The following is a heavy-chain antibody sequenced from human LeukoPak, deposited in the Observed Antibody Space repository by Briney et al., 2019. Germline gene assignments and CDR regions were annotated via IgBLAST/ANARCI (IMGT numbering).Heavy chain of an antibody. CDR3: ATDVPAVTIFGY. CDR2: INSDGSST. Sequence: GGSLRLSCAASGFTFSTYWMHWVRHAPGTGLVGVSLINSDGSSTNYVDSVKGRFTISRDNAKNTLYLQMNSLRAEDTAVYYCATDVPAVTIFGYWGQGTLVTVSS. V-gene: IGHV3-74*01. D-gene: IGHD2-2*01. CDR1: GFTFSTYW. J-gene: IGHJ4*02.